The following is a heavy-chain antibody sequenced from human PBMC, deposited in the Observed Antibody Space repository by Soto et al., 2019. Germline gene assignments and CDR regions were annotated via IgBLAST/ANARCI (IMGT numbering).Heavy chain of an antibody. D-gene: IGHD3-16*01. Sequence: ESGGDVVQPGKSLRLSCAASGFNFGFFGMHWVRQAPGKGLEWVAFISGDGINTQYADSVRGRSTLSRDYSRKTMYLQMDSLRDEDTALYYCARGNPCFDFDSWGLGTLVTVSS. V-gene: IGHV3-30*03. CDR2: ISGDGINT. CDR3: ARGNPCFDFDS. CDR1: GFNFGFFG. J-gene: IGHJ4*02.